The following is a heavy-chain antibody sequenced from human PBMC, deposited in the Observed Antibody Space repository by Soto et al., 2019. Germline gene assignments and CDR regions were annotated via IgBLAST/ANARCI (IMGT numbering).Heavy chain of an antibody. V-gene: IGHV3-7*03. CDR2: IKQDGSEK. CDR1: GFTFSSYW. Sequence: EVQLVESGGGLVQPGGSLRLSCAASGFTFSSYWMSWVSQAPGKGLEWVANIKQDGSEKYYVDSVKGRFTIARDNAKKSLDLQMNSLRAEDTAVYYCAIGGIVLMAYYGMDVWGQGTTVTVSS. J-gene: IGHJ6*02. CDR3: AIGGIVLMAYYGMDV. D-gene: IGHD2-8*01.